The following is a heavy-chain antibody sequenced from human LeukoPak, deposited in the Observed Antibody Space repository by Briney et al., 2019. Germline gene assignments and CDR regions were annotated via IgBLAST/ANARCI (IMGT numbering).Heavy chain of an antibody. CDR3: ARAGIDY. CDR2: ISYDGSNK. V-gene: IGHV3-30*01. CDR1: GFTFSSYA. Sequence: GGSLRLSCAASGFTFSSYAMLWVRQAPGKGLEWVAVISYDGSNKYYADSVKGRFTISRDNSKNTLYLQMNSLRAEDTAVYYCARAGIDYWGQGTLVTVSS. J-gene: IGHJ4*02.